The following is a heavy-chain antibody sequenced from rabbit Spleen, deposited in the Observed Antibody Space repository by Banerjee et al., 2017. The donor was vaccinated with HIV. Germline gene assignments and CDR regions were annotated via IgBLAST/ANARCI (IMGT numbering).Heavy chain of an antibody. D-gene: IGHD1-1*01. J-gene: IGHJ6*01. CDR2: IDPVFGIT. CDR3: ARRPTSHSYALDL. V-gene: IGHV1S7*01. CDR1: GFTLSSYY. Sequence: QLEESAGGLVQPGGSLKLSCKASGFTLSSYYMNWVRQAPGKGLEWIGYIDPVFGITYYANWVNGRFSISRENAQNTVLLQMTSLTAADTATYFCARRPTSHSYALDLWGQGTLVTVS.